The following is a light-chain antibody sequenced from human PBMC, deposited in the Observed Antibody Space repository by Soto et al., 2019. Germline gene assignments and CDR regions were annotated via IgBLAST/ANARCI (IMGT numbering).Light chain of an antibody. Sequence: IQMTQSPSSLSASVGDRVIITCRSDHSINNYLNWYQQRPGKVPKLLIYGASTLQSGVPSRFSGSGSGRVFTLTINSLQPEDFATYYCQQSYSTLGTFGRGTRVEI. V-gene: IGKV1-39*01. CDR1: HSINNY. CDR2: GAS. J-gene: IGKJ2*01. CDR3: QQSYSTLGT.